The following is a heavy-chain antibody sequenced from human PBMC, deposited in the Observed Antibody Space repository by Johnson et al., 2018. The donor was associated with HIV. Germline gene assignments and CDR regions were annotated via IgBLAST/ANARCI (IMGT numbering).Heavy chain of an antibody. Sequence: QVQLVESGGGLAKPAWSPRLSCAASGFTFSSYAMHWVRQAPGKGLEWVAVISYDGSNKYYADSVKGRFTISRDNSKNTLYLQMNSLRAEDTAVYYCARDPDIWGQGTMVTVSS. CDR1: GFTFSSYA. J-gene: IGHJ3*02. CDR3: ARDPDI. V-gene: IGHV3-30*14. CDR2: ISYDGSNK.